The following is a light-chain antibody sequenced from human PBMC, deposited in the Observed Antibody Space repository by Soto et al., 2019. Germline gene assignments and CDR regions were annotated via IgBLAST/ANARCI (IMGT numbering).Light chain of an antibody. CDR2: AAS. V-gene: IGKV1-6*01. J-gene: IGKJ2*01. CDR1: QGISFD. CDR3: LQDYNFPYT. Sequence: AIQMTQSPSSLSTSVGDRVTITCRASQGISFDVAWYQQKPGKAPKLLIYAASSLQSGVPSRFTGSGSGTEFTLTISSLQPEDFATYYCLQDYNFPYTFGQGTKLEIK.